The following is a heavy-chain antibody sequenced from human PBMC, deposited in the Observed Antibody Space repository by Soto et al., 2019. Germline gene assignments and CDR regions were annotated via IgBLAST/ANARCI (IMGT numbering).Heavy chain of an antibody. Sequence: QPGGSLRLSCAASGFTFDDYATHWVRQVPGKGLEWVSGISWNSGNIGYAESVQGRFTISRDNAKNSLYLQMNSLRAEDTALYFCVKDLSAVAGTRNAFDIWGQGTKVTVSS. J-gene: IGHJ3*02. D-gene: IGHD6-19*01. V-gene: IGHV3-9*01. CDR2: ISWNSGNI. CDR1: GFTFDDYA. CDR3: VKDLSAVAGTRNAFDI.